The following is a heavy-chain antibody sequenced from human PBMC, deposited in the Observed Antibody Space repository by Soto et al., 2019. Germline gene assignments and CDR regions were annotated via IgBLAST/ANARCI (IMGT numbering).Heavy chain of an antibody. J-gene: IGHJ2*01. CDR3: ARVGVVVPAAIGGYWYSDL. Sequence: QVQLVQSGAEVKKPGSSVKVSCKASGGTFSSYAISWVRQAPGQGLEWMGGIIPIFGTANYAQKFQGRVTITADKSTSTAYMELSSLRSEDMAVYYCARVGVVVPAAIGGYWYSDLWGRGTLVTVSS. D-gene: IGHD2-2*02. CDR2: IIPIFGTA. V-gene: IGHV1-69*06. CDR1: GGTFSSYA.